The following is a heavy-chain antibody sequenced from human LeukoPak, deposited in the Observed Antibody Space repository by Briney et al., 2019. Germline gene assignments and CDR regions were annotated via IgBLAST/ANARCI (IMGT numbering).Heavy chain of an antibody. D-gene: IGHD7-27*01. CDR2: ISSSSSYI. CDR3: AKNWGSRVTVDY. J-gene: IGHJ4*02. CDR1: GFTFSSYA. V-gene: IGHV3-21*01. Sequence: GGSLRLSCAVSGFTFSSYAMSWVRQAPGKGLEWVSSISSSSSYIYYADSVKGRFTIFRDNAKNSLYLQMNSLRTEDTAVYYCAKNWGSRVTVDYWGQGTLVTVSS.